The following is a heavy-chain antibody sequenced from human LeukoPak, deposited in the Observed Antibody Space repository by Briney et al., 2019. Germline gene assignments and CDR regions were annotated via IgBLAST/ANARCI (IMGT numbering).Heavy chain of an antibody. V-gene: IGHV1-24*01. D-gene: IGHD3-16*01. J-gene: IGHJ4*02. CDR3: ATVPYGMITFGGVTTIDY. CDR2: FDPEDGET. CDR1: GYTLTELS. Sequence: ASVKVSCKVSGYTLTELSMHWVRQAPGKGLEWMGGFDPEDGETIYAQKFQGRVTMTEDTSTDTAYMELSNLRSEDTAVYYCATVPYGMITFGGVTTIDYWGQGTLVTVSS.